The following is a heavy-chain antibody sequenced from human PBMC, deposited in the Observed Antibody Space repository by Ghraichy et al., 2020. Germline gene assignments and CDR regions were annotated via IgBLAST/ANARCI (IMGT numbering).Heavy chain of an antibody. J-gene: IGHJ5*02. CDR1: GGSISSYY. CDR3: ARASYPAVYCSGGSCPSNWFDP. D-gene: IGHD2-15*01. CDR2: IYYSGST. V-gene: IGHV4-59*01. Sequence: SQTLSLTCTVSGGSISSYYWSWIRQPPGKGLEWIGYIYYSGSTNYNPSLKSRVTISVDTSKNQFSLKLSSVTAADTAVYYCARASYPAVYCSGGSCPSNWFDPWGQGTLVTVSS.